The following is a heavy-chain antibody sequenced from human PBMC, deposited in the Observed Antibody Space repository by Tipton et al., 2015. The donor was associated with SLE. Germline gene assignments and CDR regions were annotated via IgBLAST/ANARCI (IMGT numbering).Heavy chain of an antibody. D-gene: IGHD7-27*01. CDR1: GVSVSSTNYY. J-gene: IGHJ4*02. V-gene: IGHV4-61*02. CDR3: ARLNSGTGDFEH. Sequence: LRLSCTVSGVSVSSTNYYWSWVRQPAGKGLEWIGRIYSSGTTNYNPSLESRVTISIDTSKTHFSLKMSSVTAADTAVYYCARLNSGTGDFEHWGQGTLVIVSS. CDR2: IYSSGTT.